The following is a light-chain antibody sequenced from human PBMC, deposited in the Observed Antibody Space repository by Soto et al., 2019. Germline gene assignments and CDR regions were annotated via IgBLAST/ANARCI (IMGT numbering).Light chain of an antibody. CDR3: SSYTSSSTVAV. V-gene: IGLV2-14*01. J-gene: IGLJ2*01. CDR2: DVS. CDR1: SSDVGGYNY. Sequence: QPVLTQPASVSGSPGQSITISCTGTSSDVGGYNYVSWYQQHPGKAPKLMIYDVSNRPSGVSNRFSGSKSGNTASLTISGLQAEDEADYYCSSYTSSSTVAVFGGGTKVTVL.